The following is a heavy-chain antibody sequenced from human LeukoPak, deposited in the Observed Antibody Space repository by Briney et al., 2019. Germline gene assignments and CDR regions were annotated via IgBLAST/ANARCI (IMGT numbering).Heavy chain of an antibody. CDR1: GYTFTSYG. V-gene: IGHV1-2*06. D-gene: IGHD6-19*01. J-gene: IGHJ4*02. CDR3: ARDRDSSGWFDY. Sequence: ASVKVSCKASGYTFTSYGISWVRQAPGQGLEWMGRINPNSGGTNYAQKFQGRVTMTRDTSISTAYMELSRLRSDDTAVYYCARDRDSSGWFDYWGQGTLVTVSS. CDR2: INPNSGGT.